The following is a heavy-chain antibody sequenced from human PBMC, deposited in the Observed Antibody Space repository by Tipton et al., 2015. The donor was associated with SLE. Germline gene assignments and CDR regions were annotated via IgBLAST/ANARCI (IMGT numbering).Heavy chain of an antibody. Sequence: TLSLTCAVYGGSFSGYYWSWIRQPPGKGLEWIGEINHSGSTNYNPSLKSRVTISIDTSKNQFSLKVSSVTAADTAVYYCARGRYCSSTSCSYYFDYLGQGTLVTVSS. D-gene: IGHD2-2*01. CDR3: ARGRYCSSTSCSYYFDY. V-gene: IGHV4-34*01. J-gene: IGHJ4*02. CDR1: GGSFSGYY. CDR2: INHSGST.